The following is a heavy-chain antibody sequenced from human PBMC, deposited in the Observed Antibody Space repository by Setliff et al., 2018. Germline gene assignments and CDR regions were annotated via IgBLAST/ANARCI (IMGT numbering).Heavy chain of an antibody. CDR3: ARIYCSGGSCYLDY. CDR2: IDWDDDK. CDR1: GFSLTTGGMC. J-gene: IGHJ4*02. D-gene: IGHD2-15*01. Sequence: SGPTLVNPTETLTLTCTFSGFSLTTGGMCVSWIRQPPGQALEWLARIDWDDDKYYSTSLKTRLTISKDTSKNQVVLTMTNMDPVDTATYYCARIYCSGGSCYLDYWGQGTLVTV. V-gene: IGHV2-70*11.